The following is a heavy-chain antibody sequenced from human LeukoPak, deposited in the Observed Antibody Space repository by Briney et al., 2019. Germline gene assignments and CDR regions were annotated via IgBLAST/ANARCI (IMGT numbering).Heavy chain of an antibody. Sequence: PGGSLRLSCAASGFTFSSYAMHWVRQAPGKGLEWVAVISYDGSNKYYADSVKGRFTISRDNSKNTLYLQMNSLRAEDTAVYYCASRGIAAAGTERYFDYWGQGTLVTVSS. CDR3: ASRGIAAAGTERYFDY. J-gene: IGHJ4*02. CDR1: GFTFSSYA. V-gene: IGHV3-30*04. CDR2: ISYDGSNK. D-gene: IGHD6-13*01.